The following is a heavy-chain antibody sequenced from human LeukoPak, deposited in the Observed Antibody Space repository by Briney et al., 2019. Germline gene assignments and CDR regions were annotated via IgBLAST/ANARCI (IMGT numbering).Heavy chain of an antibody. CDR1: GYTFTNYG. J-gene: IGHJ6*02. D-gene: IGHD5-12*01. CDR3: ARDIGGYSRQYYYYGTDV. CDR2: ISAENGNT. V-gene: IGHV1-18*01. Sequence: ASVKVSYKASGYTFTNYGISWVRQAAGQGLEWMGWISAENGNTKYAKKVQGRVTMTRDTSTRTAHMELRSLGSNDTAVYYCARDIGGYSRQYYYYGTDVWGQGTTVTVSS.